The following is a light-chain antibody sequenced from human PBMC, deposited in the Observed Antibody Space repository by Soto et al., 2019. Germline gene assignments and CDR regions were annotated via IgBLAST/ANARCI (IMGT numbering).Light chain of an antibody. V-gene: IGLV2-23*03. CDR2: DGF. Sequence: QSVLAQPASVSGSRGKSITFSCAGSSSDVGSYDLVSWYQQHPGEAPKLIIYDGFKRPSGVSDRFSGSKSGYTASLTISGLQADDEADYYCCSYAGSSTFVFGTGTKVTVL. CDR3: CSYAGSSTFV. J-gene: IGLJ1*01. CDR1: SSDVGSYDL.